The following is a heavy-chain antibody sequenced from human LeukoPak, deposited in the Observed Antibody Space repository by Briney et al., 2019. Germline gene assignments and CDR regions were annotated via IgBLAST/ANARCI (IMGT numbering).Heavy chain of an antibody. J-gene: IGHJ4*02. CDR3: AKDLSYTSGASDH. CDR2: ITDDGYNT. D-gene: IGHD6-19*01. Sequence: GGSLRLSCAASGFTLSAFAMTWVRQAPGKGLEWVSTITDDGYNTYSADSVKGRITFSRDNSKNTLSLQLRSLRAEDTAVYYCAKDLSYTSGASDHWGQGTLVTVSS. CDR1: GFTLSAFA. V-gene: IGHV3-23*01.